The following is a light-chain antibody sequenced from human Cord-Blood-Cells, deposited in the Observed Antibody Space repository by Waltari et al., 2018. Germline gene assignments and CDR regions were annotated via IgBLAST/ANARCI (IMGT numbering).Light chain of an antibody. Sequence: QSVLTQPPSVSGAPGQRVTISCTGSSSNIGAGYDVHWYQPLPGTAPNLLIYGKSNRPSGVPDRFSCSKSGTSASLAITGLQAEDEADYYCQSYDSSLSGYVFGTGTKVTVL. J-gene: IGLJ1*01. V-gene: IGLV1-40*01. CDR1: SSNIGAGYD. CDR2: GKS. CDR3: QSYDSSLSGYV.